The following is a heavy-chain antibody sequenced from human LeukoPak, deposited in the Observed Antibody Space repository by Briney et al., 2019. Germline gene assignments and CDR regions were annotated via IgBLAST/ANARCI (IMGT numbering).Heavy chain of an antibody. Sequence: GGSLRLSCAASGFTFDDYAMHWLRQAPGKGLEWVSGISWNSGSIGYADSVKGRFTISRDNAKNSLYLQMNSLRAEDTALYYCAKDIRYGSGYGMDVWGQGTTVTVSS. J-gene: IGHJ6*02. CDR3: AKDIRYGSGYGMDV. V-gene: IGHV3-9*01. CDR2: ISWNSGSI. D-gene: IGHD3-10*01. CDR1: GFTFDDYA.